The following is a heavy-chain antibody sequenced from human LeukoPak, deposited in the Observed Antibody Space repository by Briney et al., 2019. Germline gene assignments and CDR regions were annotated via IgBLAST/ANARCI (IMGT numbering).Heavy chain of an antibody. Sequence: GESLKISCKGSGYSFTSYWIGWVRQMPGKGLEWMGIIYPGDSDTRYSPSFQGLVTISADKSISTAYLQWSSLKASDTAMYYCARGPIKRRYFDWFPPSGYYYGMDVWGQGTTVTVSS. CDR2: IYPGDSDT. J-gene: IGHJ6*02. D-gene: IGHD3-9*01. CDR3: ARGPIKRRYFDWFPPSGYYYGMDV. CDR1: GYSFTSYW. V-gene: IGHV5-51*01.